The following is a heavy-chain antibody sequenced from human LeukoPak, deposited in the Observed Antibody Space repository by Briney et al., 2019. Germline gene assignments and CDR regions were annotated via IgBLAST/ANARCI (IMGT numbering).Heavy chain of an antibody. J-gene: IGHJ4*02. CDR1: GYIFTSFG. D-gene: IGHD3-16*01. CDR3: ARGGPAARLITFGGVTDY. Sequence: GASVKVSCKTSGYIFTSFGITWVRQAPGQGLEWMGWISTYNGNTNYAQNLQGRVTMTTDTSTSTAYMELRSLISDDTAVYYCARGGPAARLITFGGVTDYWGQGTLVTVSS. CDR2: ISTYNGNT. V-gene: IGHV1-18*01.